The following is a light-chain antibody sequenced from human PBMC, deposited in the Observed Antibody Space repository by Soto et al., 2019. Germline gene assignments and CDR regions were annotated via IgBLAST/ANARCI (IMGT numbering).Light chain of an antibody. CDR1: PSVSIA. CDR2: GAS. V-gene: IGKV3-15*01. J-gene: IGKJ1*01. Sequence: EIVMTQSPATLAVSPGGRATLSCRASPSVSIALAWYQQTPGQAPRLLIYGASTRATGIPVRFSGSASGTEFTLTISSLQSEDFTVYYCQQYNKWPLTFGQGTKVDIK. CDR3: QQYNKWPLT.